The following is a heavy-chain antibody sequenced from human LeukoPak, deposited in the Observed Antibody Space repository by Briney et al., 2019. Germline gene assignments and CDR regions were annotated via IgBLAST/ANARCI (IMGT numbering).Heavy chain of an antibody. Sequence: GGSLRLSCAASGFTFSSYWMNWVRQAPGKGLEWVSYISSSGSTIYYADSVKGRFTISRDNAKNSLYLQMNSLRAEDTAVYYCAREPTYTSSWYATCDYWGQGIQVTVSS. D-gene: IGHD6-13*01. V-gene: IGHV3-48*04. J-gene: IGHJ4*02. CDR1: GFTFSSYW. CDR3: AREPTYTSSWYATCDY. CDR2: ISSSGSTI.